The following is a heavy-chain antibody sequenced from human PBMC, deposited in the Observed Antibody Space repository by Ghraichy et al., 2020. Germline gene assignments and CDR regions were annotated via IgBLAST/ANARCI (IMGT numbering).Heavy chain of an antibody. J-gene: IGHJ5*02. D-gene: IGHD2-15*01. Sequence: SVKVSCKASGGTFSSYAISWVRQAPGQGLEWMGGIIPIFGTANYAQKFQGRVTITADKSTSTAYMELSSLRSEDTAVYYCARVAPYCSGGSCYPKGWFDPWGQGTLVTVSS. CDR1: GGTFSSYA. CDR3: ARVAPYCSGGSCYPKGWFDP. CDR2: IIPIFGTA. V-gene: IGHV1-69*06.